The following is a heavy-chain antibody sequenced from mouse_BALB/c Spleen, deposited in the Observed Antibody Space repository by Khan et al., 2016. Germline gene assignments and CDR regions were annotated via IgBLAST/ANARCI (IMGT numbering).Heavy chain of an antibody. CDR3: AGGHYYKYDLFDY. CDR1: GYTSTDYA. Sequence: LQQSGPELVRPGVSVKISCKGSGYTSTDYAMHWVKQSHAKSLERIGVISSYSGNTNYNQKFKGKATMTVDKYSSTAYMELARSTSEDSALYYCAGGHYYKYDLFDYWGQGPALPVSS. CDR2: ISSYSGNT. D-gene: IGHD2-14*01. J-gene: IGHJ2*01. V-gene: IGHV1S137*01.